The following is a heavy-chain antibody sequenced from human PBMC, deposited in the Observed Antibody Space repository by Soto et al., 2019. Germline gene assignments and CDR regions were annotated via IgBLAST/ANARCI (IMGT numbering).Heavy chain of an antibody. J-gene: IGHJ6*02. CDR3: VIDRGYYYYVMDV. V-gene: IGHV3-33*01. CDR2: IWYDGGYY. CDR1: GFTFSSYG. Sequence: GGSLRLSCAASGFTFSSYGMHWVRQAPDKGLEWVAVIWYDGGYYSYADSVKGRFTISRDNSKNMLYLQMNSLRAEDTAVYYCVIDRGYYYYVMDVRGQGTTVTVSS.